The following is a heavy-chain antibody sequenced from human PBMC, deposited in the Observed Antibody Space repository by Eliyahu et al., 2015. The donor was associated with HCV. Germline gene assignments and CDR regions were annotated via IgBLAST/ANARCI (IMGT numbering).Heavy chain of an antibody. CDR3: ARDEGWSSGYDYYYYMDV. Sequence: EVQLVESGGGLVQPGGSLRLSCAASGFTFSSYSMNWVRQAPGKGLEWVSYISSSSSTIYYADSVKGRFTIPRDNAKNSLYLQMNSLRDEDTAVYYCARDEGWSSGYDYYYYMDVWGKGTTVTVSS. CDR1: GFTFSSYS. D-gene: IGHD3-22*01. CDR2: ISSSSSTI. V-gene: IGHV3-48*02. J-gene: IGHJ6*03.